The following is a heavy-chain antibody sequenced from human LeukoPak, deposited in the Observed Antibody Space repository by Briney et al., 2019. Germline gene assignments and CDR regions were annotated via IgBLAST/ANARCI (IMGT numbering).Heavy chain of an antibody. CDR1: GGSISSSSYY. CDR3: AREVVILSNWFDP. D-gene: IGHD3-22*01. J-gene: IGHJ5*02. CDR2: IYYSGST. Sequence: SETLSLTCTVSGGSISSSSYYWGWIRQPPGKGLEWIGYIYYSGSTYYNPSLKSRVTISVDTSKNQFSLKLSSVTAADTAVYYCAREVVILSNWFDPWGQGTLVTVSS. V-gene: IGHV4-30-4*08.